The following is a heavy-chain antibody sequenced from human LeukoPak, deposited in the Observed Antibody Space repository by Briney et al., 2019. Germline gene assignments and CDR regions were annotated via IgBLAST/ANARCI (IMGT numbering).Heavy chain of an antibody. CDR3: ANGIRDSVPDDAFDI. CDR1: GFTFDDYA. V-gene: IGHV3-9*01. D-gene: IGHD5/OR15-5a*01. Sequence: PGRSLRLSCAASGFTFDDYAMHWVRQAPGKGLEWVSGISWNSGSIGYADSVKGRFTISRDNAKNSLYLQMNSLRAEDTALYYCANGIRDSVPDDAFDIWGQGTMVTVSS. CDR2: ISWNSGSI. J-gene: IGHJ3*02.